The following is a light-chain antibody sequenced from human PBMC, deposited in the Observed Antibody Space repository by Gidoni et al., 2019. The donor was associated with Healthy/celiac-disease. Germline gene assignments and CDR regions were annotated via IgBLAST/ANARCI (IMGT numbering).Light chain of an antibody. CDR2: AAS. Sequence: DIQMTQSPSSLSASVGDRVTITCRASQSISSYLNWYQQKPGKAPKLLIYAASSMQSGVPSRISGSGCGTEFTLTISSLQHEDFATYYCQQSYSTLMYTFGQGTKLEIK. J-gene: IGKJ2*01. V-gene: IGKV1-39*01. CDR3: QQSYSTLMYT. CDR1: QSISSY.